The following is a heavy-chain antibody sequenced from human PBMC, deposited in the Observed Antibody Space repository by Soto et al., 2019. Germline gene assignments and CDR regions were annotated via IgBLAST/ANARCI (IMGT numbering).Heavy chain of an antibody. D-gene: IGHD6-19*01. V-gene: IGHV1-69*01. J-gene: IGHJ4*02. Sequence: QVQPVQSGAEVKKLGSSVKVSCKTSGVTLPKYGINWVRQAPGQGLEWMGGIIPFYGTTNYAQKFQGRVTITADESTSTVYMEVSRLTSEDTALYYCARPPGYISGWYYFEYWGQGTLVTVSS. CDR1: GVTLPKYG. CDR2: IIPFYGTT. CDR3: ARPPGYISGWYYFEY.